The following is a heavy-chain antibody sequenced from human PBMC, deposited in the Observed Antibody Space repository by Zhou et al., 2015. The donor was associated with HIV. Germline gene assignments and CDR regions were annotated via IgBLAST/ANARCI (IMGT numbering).Heavy chain of an antibody. J-gene: IGHJ6*03. D-gene: IGHD1-14*01. Sequence: EVQLVESGGGLAQPGRSLRLSCVVSGFIFEDYSMHWARQAPGKGLEWVGLINWDGSNSFYAEAVKGRFTISRDNRKNSLYLEMNSLKNEDSALYYCAKDGPDRRYYYNMDVWGKGTTVTVSS. CDR3: AKDGPDRRYYYNMDV. V-gene: IGHV3-43*01. CDR1: GFIFEDYS. CDR2: INWDGSNS.